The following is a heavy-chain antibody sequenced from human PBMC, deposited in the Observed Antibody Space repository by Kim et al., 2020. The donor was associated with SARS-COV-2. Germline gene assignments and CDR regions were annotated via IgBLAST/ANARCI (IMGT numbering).Heavy chain of an antibody. V-gene: IGHV1-69*06. J-gene: IGHJ4*02. D-gene: IGHD5-12*01. Sequence: SVKVSCKASGGTFSSYAISWVRQAPGQGLEWMGGIIPIFGTANYAQKFQGRVTITADKSTSTAYMELSSLRSEDTAVYYCARRYGGYNEPFDYWGQGTLVTVSS. CDR3: ARRYGGYNEPFDY. CDR2: IIPIFGTA. CDR1: GGTFSSYA.